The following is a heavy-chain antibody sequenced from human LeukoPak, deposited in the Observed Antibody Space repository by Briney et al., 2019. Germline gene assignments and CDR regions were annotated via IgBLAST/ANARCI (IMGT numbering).Heavy chain of an antibody. D-gene: IGHD1-26*01. CDR3: ARASGSYWWFDS. CDR1: GGSISSYY. Sequence: SETLSLTCTVSGGSISSYYWSWIRQPPGKGLEWIGYIYYSGSTNYNPSLKSRVTISVDTSKNQFSLKLSSVTAADTAVYYCARASGSYWWFDSWGQGTLVTVSS. J-gene: IGHJ5*01. CDR2: IYYSGST. V-gene: IGHV4-59*01.